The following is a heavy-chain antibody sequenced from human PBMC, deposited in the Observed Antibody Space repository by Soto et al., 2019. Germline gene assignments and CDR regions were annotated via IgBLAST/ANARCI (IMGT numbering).Heavy chain of an antibody. Sequence: PSETLSLTCTVSGGSISSGGYYWSWIRQHPGKGLEWIGYIYYSGSTYYNPSLKSRVTISVDTSKNQFSLKLSSVTAADTAVYYCARVSGNYYDSSGPFDYWGQGTLVTVS. CDR2: IYYSGST. J-gene: IGHJ4*02. V-gene: IGHV4-31*03. D-gene: IGHD3-22*01. CDR1: GGSISSGGYY. CDR3: ARVSGNYYDSSGPFDY.